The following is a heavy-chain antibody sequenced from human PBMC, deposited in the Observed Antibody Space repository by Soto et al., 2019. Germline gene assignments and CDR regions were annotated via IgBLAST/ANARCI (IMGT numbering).Heavy chain of an antibody. CDR2: ISYDGSNK. Sequence: PGGSLRLSCAASGFTFSSYAMHWVRQAPGKGLEWVAVISYDGSNKYYADSVKGRFTISRDNSKNTLYLQMNSLRAEDTAVYYCARVWGLVDSSGPFDYWGQGTLVTVSS. V-gene: IGHV3-30-3*01. D-gene: IGHD3-22*01. J-gene: IGHJ4*02. CDR1: GFTFSSYA. CDR3: ARVWGLVDSSGPFDY.